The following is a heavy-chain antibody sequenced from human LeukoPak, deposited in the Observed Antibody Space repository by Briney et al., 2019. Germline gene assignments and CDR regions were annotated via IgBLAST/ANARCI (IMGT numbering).Heavy chain of an antibody. CDR1: GYTFTSYG. CDR2: ISAYNGNT. V-gene: IGHV1-18*01. D-gene: IGHD3-9*01. CDR3: AKDWHILTGRNCFDP. J-gene: IGHJ5*02. Sequence: ASVKVSCKASGYTFTSYGISWVRQAPGQGLEWMGWISAYNGNTNYAQKFQGRVTMSTDTSTSTAYMELRSLTFDDTAIYYCAKDWHILTGRNCFDPWGQGTLVTVSS.